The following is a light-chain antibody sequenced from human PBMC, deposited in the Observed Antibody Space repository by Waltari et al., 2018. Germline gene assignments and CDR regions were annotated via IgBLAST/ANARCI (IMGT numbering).Light chain of an antibody. CDR3: QQYGSSPPYT. J-gene: IGKJ2*01. CDR1: QRVNSRY. V-gene: IGKV3-20*01. CDR2: GAS. Sequence: DIVLTQSPGTLSLSQGDRATLCCRASQRVNSRYLAWYQQKPGQAPRLLIYGASSRATGSPDRFRGSGCGTDFTLTISRLEPEDFAVYYCQQYGSSPPYTFGQGTKLEIK.